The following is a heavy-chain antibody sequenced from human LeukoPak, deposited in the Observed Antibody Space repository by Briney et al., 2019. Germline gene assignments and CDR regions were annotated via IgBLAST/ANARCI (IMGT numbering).Heavy chain of an antibody. J-gene: IGHJ4*02. Sequence: GGSLRLSCAASGFTFSTYGMHWVRQAPGKGLEWVTFIRYDGSNKYFADSVKGRFTISRDNSKNTLYLQMNSLRAEDTAVYYCARRSGIAVAGAFDYWGQGTLVTVSS. D-gene: IGHD6-19*01. CDR1: GFTFSTYG. CDR2: IRYDGSNK. V-gene: IGHV3-30*02. CDR3: ARRSGIAVAGAFDY.